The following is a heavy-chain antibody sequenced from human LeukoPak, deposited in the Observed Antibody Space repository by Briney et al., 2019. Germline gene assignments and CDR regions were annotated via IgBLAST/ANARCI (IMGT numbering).Heavy chain of an antibody. CDR2: IYYTGST. Sequence: SETLSLTCTVSGGSISSYYWSCIRQPPGKGLEWIGYIYYTGSTNYNPSLNSRVTLSVDTSKNHFSLKLTSVTAADTAFYYCARVSFGYGYFDYWGQGTLVTVSS. V-gene: IGHV4-59*08. CDR3: ARVSFGYGYFDY. D-gene: IGHD5-18*01. J-gene: IGHJ4*02. CDR1: GGSISSYY.